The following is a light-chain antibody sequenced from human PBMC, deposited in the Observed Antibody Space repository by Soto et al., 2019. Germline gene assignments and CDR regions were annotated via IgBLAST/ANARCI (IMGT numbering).Light chain of an antibody. CDR2: DAS. CDR3: QQYDNLPLT. CDR1: QDIKKS. Sequence: DIQMTQSPSSLSASVEDRVTITCQASQDIKKSLSWYQQKPGKPPRVLIYDASNLQTGVPSRFSGRGSWTDFTFTINSLQPEDIGTYFCQQYDNLPLTFGGGTRVEIK. V-gene: IGKV1-33*01. J-gene: IGKJ4*01.